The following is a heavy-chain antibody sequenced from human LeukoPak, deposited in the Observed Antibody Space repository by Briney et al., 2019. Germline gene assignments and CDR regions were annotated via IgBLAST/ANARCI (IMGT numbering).Heavy chain of an antibody. V-gene: IGHV3-23*01. J-gene: IGHJ4*02. Sequence: GGSLRLSCTASGFTFGDYAMSWVCQAPGKGLEWVSAMSSSDDGRYYAASVRGRFTISRDTSRSTLYLQMNSLRAEDAAVYYCAKAPVTSCRGAFCYPFDYWGQGTLVTVSS. CDR2: MSSSDDGR. CDR1: GFTFGDYA. CDR3: AKAPVTSCRGAFCYPFDY. D-gene: IGHD2-15*01.